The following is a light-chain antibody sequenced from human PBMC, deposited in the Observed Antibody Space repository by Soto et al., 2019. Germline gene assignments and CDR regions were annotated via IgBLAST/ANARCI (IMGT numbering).Light chain of an antibody. CDR1: QSLVHSDGNTY. V-gene: IGKV2-24*01. J-gene: IGKJ2*01. CDR3: MQLTQLTPVT. CDR2: KIS. Sequence: DIVMTQTPLSSPVTLGQPASISCRSSQSLVHSDGNTYLSWFQQRPGQPPRLLLYKISNRFSGVPDRFSGSGAGTDFTLKISRVEAEDVGVYYCMQLTQLTPVTFGQGTKLEIK.